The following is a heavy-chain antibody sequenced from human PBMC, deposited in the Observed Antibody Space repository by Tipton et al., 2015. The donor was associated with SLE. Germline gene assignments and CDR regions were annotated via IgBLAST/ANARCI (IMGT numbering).Heavy chain of an antibody. J-gene: IGHJ5*02. D-gene: IGHD3-9*01. CDR2: IYHSGST. CDR3: ARGGYDILTGSKRFDP. V-gene: IGHV4-4*01. Sequence: GEIYHSGSTNYNPSLKSRVTISVDKSSNHFSLTVSSVTAADTAVYFCARGGYDILTGSKRFDPWGQGILVTVSS.